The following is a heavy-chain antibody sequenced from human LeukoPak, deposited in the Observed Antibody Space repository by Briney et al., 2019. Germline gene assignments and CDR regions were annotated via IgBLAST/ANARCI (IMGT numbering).Heavy chain of an antibody. D-gene: IGHD2/OR15-2a*01. J-gene: IGHJ4*02. CDR1: GGSISGYY. Sequence: KPSETLSLTCTFSGGSISGYYWSWIRQPPGKGLEWIAYISDIGSINYNPSLKSRVTISLDTSKNQFSLKLSSVTAADTAVYYCAGHHPRNTVDFWGQGTLVTVSS. CDR3: AGHHPRNTVDF. CDR2: ISDIGSI. V-gene: IGHV4-59*08.